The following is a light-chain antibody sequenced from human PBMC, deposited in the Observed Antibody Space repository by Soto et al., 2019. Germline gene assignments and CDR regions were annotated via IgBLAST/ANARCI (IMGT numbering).Light chain of an antibody. Sequence: LSFSQKKRATLSWRASQSVSIDLAWYQQTPGQAPRLLIYGASTRATGIPVRFSGSASGTEFTLTISSLEYEDFKVYYCQKYNKWPLKLGQGTKVDIK. J-gene: IGKJ1*01. V-gene: IGKV3-15*01. CDR1: QSVSID. CDR3: QKYNKWPLK. CDR2: GAS.